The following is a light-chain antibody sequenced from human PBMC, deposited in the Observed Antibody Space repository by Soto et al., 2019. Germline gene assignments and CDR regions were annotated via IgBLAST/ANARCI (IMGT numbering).Light chain of an antibody. V-gene: IGKV3-20*01. J-gene: IGKJ1*01. Sequence: IVMTQSPATLSVSPWERATLSCRASQSVSSNLAWYQQKPGQAPRLLIYGASSRATGIPDRFSGSGSGTDFTLTIRRLEPEDFAVYYCQQYGSSYPWTFGQGTKVDIK. CDR1: QSVSSN. CDR3: QQYGSSYPWT. CDR2: GAS.